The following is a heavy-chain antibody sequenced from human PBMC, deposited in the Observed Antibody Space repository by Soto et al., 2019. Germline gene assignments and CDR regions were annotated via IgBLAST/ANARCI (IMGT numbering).Heavy chain of an antibody. V-gene: IGHV4-39*01. J-gene: IGHJ4*02. CDR2: IYYSGST. CDR3: ARDGSYDFIWGSYRSPLWRFDY. D-gene: IGHD3-16*02. CDR1: GGSISSSSYY. Sequence: QLQLQESGPGLVKPSETLSLTCTVSGGSISSSSYYWGWIRQPPGKGLEWIGSIYYSGSTYYNPSLKSRVTICVDTAKNQFSQKLSPVTAADTAVYYGARDGSYDFIWGSYRSPLWRFDYWGQGTLVTVSS.